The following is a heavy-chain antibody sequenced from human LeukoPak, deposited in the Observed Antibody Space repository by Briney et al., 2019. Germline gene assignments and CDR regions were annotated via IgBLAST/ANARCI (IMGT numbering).Heavy chain of an antibody. Sequence: HPGGSLRLSCAASGFTFSSYDMHWVRQATGKGLERVSAIGTAGDTYYPGSVKGRFTISRENAKNSLYLQMNSLRAGDTAVYYCARKKQASSGYDDAFDIWDQGTMVIVSS. CDR2: IGTAGDT. CDR1: GFTFSSYD. D-gene: IGHD3-22*01. V-gene: IGHV3-13*01. J-gene: IGHJ3*02. CDR3: ARKKQASSGYDDAFDI.